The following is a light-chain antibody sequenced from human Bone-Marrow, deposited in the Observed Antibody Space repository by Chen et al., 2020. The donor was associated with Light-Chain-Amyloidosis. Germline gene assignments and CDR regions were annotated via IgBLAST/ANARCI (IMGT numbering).Light chain of an antibody. CDR1: SSDVGGHNY. CDR3: CSYTNSNTHV. CDR2: DVS. Sequence: QSALTQPTSVSGSPGQSITISCTGSSSDVGGHNYVSWYQQHPGKAPKVIIYDVSNRPSGVSNRFSGSKSGNMASLTISGLQTEDEADYYCCSYTNSNTHVFGTGTKVTVL. J-gene: IGLJ1*01. V-gene: IGLV2-14*03.